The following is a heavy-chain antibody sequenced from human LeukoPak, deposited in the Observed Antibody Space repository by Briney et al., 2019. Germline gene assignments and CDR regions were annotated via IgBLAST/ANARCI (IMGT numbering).Heavy chain of an antibody. CDR1: GGSISSYY. CDR3: ARDRSTYYYYYGMDV. J-gene: IGHJ6*02. V-gene: IGHV4-59*01. Sequence: SETLSLTCTVSGGSISSYYWSWIRQPPGKGLEWIGYIYYSGSTNYNPSLKSRVTISVDTSKNQFSLKLSSVTAADTAVYYCARDRSTYYYYYGMDVWGQGTTVTVSS. CDR2: IYYSGST.